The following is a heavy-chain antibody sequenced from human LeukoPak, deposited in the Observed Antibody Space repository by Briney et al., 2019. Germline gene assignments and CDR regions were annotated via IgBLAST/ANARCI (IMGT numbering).Heavy chain of an antibody. Sequence: PGGSLRLSCVVSGFSFRDSYMTWIRQTPGKGLEWLAYISGSDSDIYYADSVKGRFTISRDNAKNSLYLQMNSLRPGDTALYYCSTDPRLLIYWGHGTLVTVSS. CDR3: STDPRLLIY. D-gene: IGHD2-8*01. J-gene: IGHJ4*01. CDR2: ISGSDSDI. V-gene: IGHV3-11*01. CDR1: GFSFRDSY.